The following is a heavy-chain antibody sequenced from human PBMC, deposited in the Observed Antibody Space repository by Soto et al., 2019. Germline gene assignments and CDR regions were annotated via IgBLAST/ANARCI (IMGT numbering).Heavy chain of an antibody. J-gene: IGHJ4*02. D-gene: IGHD4-17*01. V-gene: IGHV4-59*08. CDR2: IYYSGST. CDR1: GGSISSYY. Sequence: PSETLSLTCTVSGGSISSYYWSWIRQPPGKGLEWIGYIYYSGSTNYNPSLKSRVTISVDTSKNQFSLKLSSVTAADTAVYYCARWPDYGDRRRFDYWGQGTLVTVSS. CDR3: ARWPDYGDRRRFDY.